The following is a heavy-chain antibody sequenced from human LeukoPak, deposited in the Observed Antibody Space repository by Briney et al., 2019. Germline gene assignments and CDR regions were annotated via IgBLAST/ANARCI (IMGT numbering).Heavy chain of an antibody. J-gene: IGHJ6*02. CDR3: ARNPMVAGYGMDV. Sequence: SETLSLTCTVSGGSVSSYYWSWIRQPPGKGLEWIGYIYYSGSTNYNPSLKSRVTISVDTSKNQFSLKLSSVTAADTAVYYCARNPMVAGYGMDVWGQGTTVTVSS. V-gene: IGHV4-59*08. CDR2: IYYSGST. D-gene: IGHD2-15*01. CDR1: GGSVSSYY.